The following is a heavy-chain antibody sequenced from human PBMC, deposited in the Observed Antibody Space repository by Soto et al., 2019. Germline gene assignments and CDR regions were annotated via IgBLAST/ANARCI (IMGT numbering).Heavy chain of an antibody. CDR3: ATLPPRLVVVVTPIPT. V-gene: IGHV4-4*02. CDR2: IYHTVIT. D-gene: IGHD2-21*02. Sequence: QVQLRESGPGLVKPSGTLSLTCVVSGDSISSSFWWSWVRQSPGKGLEWIGEIYHTVITNYNPSLKRRVNISVDKYKNPFSLMLRSVTAAATAVYYCATLPPRLVVVVTPIPTWGQGTLVTVSS. CDR1: GDSISSSFW. J-gene: IGHJ5*02.